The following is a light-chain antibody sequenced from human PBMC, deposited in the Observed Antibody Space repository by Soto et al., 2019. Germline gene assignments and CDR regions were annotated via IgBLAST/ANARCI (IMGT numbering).Light chain of an antibody. J-gene: IGKJ5*01. CDR1: QSVSSN. CDR2: DAS. CDR3: QQYFNTPIT. V-gene: IGKV3-15*01. Sequence: EIVMTQSPATLSVSPGERATLSCRASQSVSSNFAWYQQKPGQAPRLLIYDASTRATGIPARFSGSGSGTEFTLTISSLQSEDFAVYYCQQYFNTPITFGQGTRLEIK.